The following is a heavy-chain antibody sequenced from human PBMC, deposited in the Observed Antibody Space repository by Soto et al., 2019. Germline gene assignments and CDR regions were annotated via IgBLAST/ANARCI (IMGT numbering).Heavy chain of an antibody. J-gene: IGHJ4*02. V-gene: IGHV4-39*01. CDR3: ARQDCSGGSCYRQDY. D-gene: IGHD2-15*01. CDR1: GGSISSSSYY. Sequence: SETLSLTCTVSGGSISSSSYYWGWIRQPPGKGLEWIGSIYYSGSTYYNPSLKSRVTISVDTSKNQFSLKLSSVTAADTAVYYCARQDCSGGSCYRQDYWGQGTLVTVSS. CDR2: IYYSGST.